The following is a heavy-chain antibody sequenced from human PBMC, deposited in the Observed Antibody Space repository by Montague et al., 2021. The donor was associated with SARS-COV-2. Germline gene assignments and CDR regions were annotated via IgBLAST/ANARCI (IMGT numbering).Heavy chain of an antibody. D-gene: IGHD2-15*01. CDR3: ARHRRGTLVVAAANSFDP. Sequence: SETLSLTCTVSGGSVSSSGYYWGWIRQPPGKGLEWIGSIYFSGSSYYNPSLKSRVSISVDTSKNQFSLRLSSVTAADTAVYYCARHRRGTLVVAAANSFDPWGQGTLVTVSS. CDR1: GGSVSSSGYY. CDR2: IYFSGSS. V-gene: IGHV4-39*01. J-gene: IGHJ5*02.